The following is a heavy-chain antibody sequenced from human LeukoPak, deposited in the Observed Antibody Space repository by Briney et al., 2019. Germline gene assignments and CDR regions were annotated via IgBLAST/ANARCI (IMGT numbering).Heavy chain of an antibody. CDR1: GYTFSNYY. Sequence: GASVKVSCKASGYTFSNYYLHWVRQAPGQGLEWMGLINPTAGNTYYAQRFQGRVTMTRNTSTSTVYMELSSLRSEDTAVYYCARRAGEYSHPYDYWGQGTLVTVSS. J-gene: IGHJ4*02. V-gene: IGHV1-46*01. D-gene: IGHD4-17*01. CDR2: INPTAGNT. CDR3: ARRAGEYSHPYDY.